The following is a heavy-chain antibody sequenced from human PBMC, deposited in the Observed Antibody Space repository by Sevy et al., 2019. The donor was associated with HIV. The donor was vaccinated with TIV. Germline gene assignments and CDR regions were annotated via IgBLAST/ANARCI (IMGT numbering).Heavy chain of an antibody. CDR3: AREGGVATTGDPYAFDI. CDR1: GDTFSTYG. Sequence: ASVKVSCKASGDTFSTYGLSWVRQAPGQGLEWMGGIIPIFGTPNYAQKFQGRVTITADESASTAYMELGSLRSEDTALYYCAREGGVATTGDPYAFDIWGHGTLVTVSS. J-gene: IGHJ3*02. D-gene: IGHD7-27*01. CDR2: IIPIFGTP. V-gene: IGHV1-69*13.